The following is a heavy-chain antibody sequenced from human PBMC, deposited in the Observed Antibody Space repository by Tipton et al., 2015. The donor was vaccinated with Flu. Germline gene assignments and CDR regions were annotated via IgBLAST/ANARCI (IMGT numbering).Heavy chain of an antibody. CDR3: ARPHGQFADNAVDI. J-gene: IGHJ3*02. CDR2: VYPSGSA. Sequence: TLSLTCTVSGGSISSGSYYWSWIRQPAGKGLEWIGRVYPSGSANYNPSLKSRVTISVDTSKNQFSLNLSSGTATDTAVYDCARPHGQFADNAVDIWGQGTMVTVS. CDR1: GGSISSGSYY. V-gene: IGHV4-61*02. D-gene: IGHD3-10*01.